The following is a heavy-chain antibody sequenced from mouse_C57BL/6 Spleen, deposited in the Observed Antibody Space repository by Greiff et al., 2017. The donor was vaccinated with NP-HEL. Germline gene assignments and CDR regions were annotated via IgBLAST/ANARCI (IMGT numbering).Heavy chain of an antibody. Sequence: VQLQQSGAELVKPGASVKLSCKASGYTFSSYWMNWVKQRPGKGLEWIGQIYPGDGGTNYNGKFKGKATLTADKSSSTAYMQLSSLTSEDSAVYFCARSTGTGLALDYWGQGTTLTVSS. J-gene: IGHJ2*01. V-gene: IGHV1-80*01. CDR1: GYTFSSYW. D-gene: IGHD4-1*01. CDR2: IYPGDGGT. CDR3: ARSTGTGLALDY.